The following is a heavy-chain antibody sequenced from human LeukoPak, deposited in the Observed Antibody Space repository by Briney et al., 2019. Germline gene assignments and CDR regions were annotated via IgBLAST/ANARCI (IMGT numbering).Heavy chain of an antibody. D-gene: IGHD2-8*02. CDR2: INPSGGST. V-gene: IGHV1-46*01. J-gene: IGHJ6*02. CDR3: ARGGLLVVASFGYYGRDV. Sequence: GASVKVSCKASGYTFTSYYMHWVRQAPGQGLEWMGIINPSGGSTSYAQKFQGRVTMTTDTSTSTVYMELSSLRSEDTAVYYCARGGLLVVASFGYYGRDVWGQGTTVTVSS. CDR1: GYTFTSYY.